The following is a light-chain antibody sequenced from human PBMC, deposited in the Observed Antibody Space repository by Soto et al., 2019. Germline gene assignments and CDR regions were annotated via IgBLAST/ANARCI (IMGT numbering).Light chain of an antibody. CDR2: AAS. J-gene: IGKJ4*01. V-gene: IGKV1-27*01. CDR1: QGISNY. Sequence: DIQMTQSPSSLSASVGDIITINFRASQGISNYLAWYQQKPGEVPKLLIYAASTLQSGVPSRFSGSGSGTDFTLTISSLQPEDVATYYCQKYNSAPLTFGGGTKVDIK. CDR3: QKYNSAPLT.